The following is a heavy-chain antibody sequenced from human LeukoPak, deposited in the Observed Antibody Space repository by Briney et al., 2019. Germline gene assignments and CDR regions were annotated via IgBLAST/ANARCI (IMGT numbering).Heavy chain of an antibody. CDR1: GFTFSSYW. D-gene: IGHD3-10*01. CDR2: IKQDGSEK. J-gene: IGHJ4*02. CDR3: ERTYGSGSLDY. V-gene: IGHV3-7*03. Sequence: GGSLRLSCAASGFTFSSYWMSWVCQAPGKGLEWVANIKQDGSEKYYVDSVKGRFTISRDNAKNSLYLQMNSLRAEDTAVYYCERTYGSGSLDYWGQGTLVTVSS.